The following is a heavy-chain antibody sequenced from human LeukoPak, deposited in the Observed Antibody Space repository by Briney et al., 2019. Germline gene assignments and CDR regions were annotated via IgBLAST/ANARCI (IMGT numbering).Heavy chain of an antibody. CDR1: GDSINDYY. CDR3: ARRRAEGGSNGLYNWFDP. Sequence: TSETLSLTCTVSGDSINDYYWGWIRQPPGKGLEWIGYIYFTGSTRYNPSLESRVTISVDTSKNQFSLKLSSVTAADTAVYYCARRRAEGGSNGLYNWFDPWGPGTLVTVSS. D-gene: IGHD6-13*01. CDR2: IYFTGST. V-gene: IGHV4-59*08. J-gene: IGHJ5*02.